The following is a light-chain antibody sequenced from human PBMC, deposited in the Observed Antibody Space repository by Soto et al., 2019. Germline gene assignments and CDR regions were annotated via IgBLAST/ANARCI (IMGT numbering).Light chain of an antibody. CDR1: QSISTY. J-gene: IGKJ2*01. CDR3: QQSYTIPYT. CDR2: AAS. V-gene: IGKV1-39*01. Sequence: DIQMTHSPSSLPASVGDRVTLTCRASQSISTYLNWYQQKPGKAPKLLIHAASTLQSGVPSRLSGSGSGTDFTLTISSLQPEDFATYYCQQSYTIPYTFGQGTKLEIK.